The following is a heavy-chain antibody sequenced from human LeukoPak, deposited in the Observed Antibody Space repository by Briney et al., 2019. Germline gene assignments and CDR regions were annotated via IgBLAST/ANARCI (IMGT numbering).Heavy chain of an antibody. J-gene: IGHJ5*01. CDR3: ARAPRPPTCFDP. CDR2: IYYSGST. V-gene: IGHV4-59*01. Sequence: SETLSLTCTVSGGSISSYYWSWIRQPPGKGLEWIGYIYYSGSTNYNPSLKSRVTISVDTSKNQFSLKLSSVTAADTAVYYCARAPRPPTCFDPWGQGTMVTVSS. CDR1: GGSISSYY.